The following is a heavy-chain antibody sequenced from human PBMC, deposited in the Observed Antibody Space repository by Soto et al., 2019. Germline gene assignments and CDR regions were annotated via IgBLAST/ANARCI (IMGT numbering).Heavy chain of an antibody. V-gene: IGHV1-3*01. D-gene: IGHD6-19*01. CDR2: INAGNGNT. CDR3: ARDLGIAVAGIRSNYFDY. J-gene: IGHJ4*02. CDR1: GYTFTSYA. Sequence: ASVKVSCQASGYTFTSYAMHWVRQAPGQRLEWMGWINAGNGNTKYSQKFQGRVTITRDTSASTAYMELSSLRSEDTAVYYCARDLGIAVAGIRSNYFDYWGQGTLVTVSS.